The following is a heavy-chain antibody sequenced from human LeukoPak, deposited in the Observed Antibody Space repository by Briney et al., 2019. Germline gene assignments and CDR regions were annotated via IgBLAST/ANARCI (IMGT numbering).Heavy chain of an antibody. CDR3: ARDLYYFDY. Sequence: PGGSLRLSCTASRFAFSSYAMSWVRQAPGKGLEWVSGINWNGGSTGYADSVKGRFTISRDNAKNSLYLQMNSLRAEDTALYYCARDLYYFDYWGQGTLVTVSS. CDR2: INWNGGST. V-gene: IGHV3-20*04. CDR1: RFAFSSYA. J-gene: IGHJ4*02.